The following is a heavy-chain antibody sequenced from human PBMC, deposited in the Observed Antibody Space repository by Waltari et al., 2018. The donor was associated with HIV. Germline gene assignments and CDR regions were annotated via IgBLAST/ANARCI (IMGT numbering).Heavy chain of an antibody. CDR2: ISTYNANT. Sequence: QVHLVQSGAGMKKPGASVKVSCKASGYTFISYVISWVRQAPGQGLEWMGWISTYNANTNYAQSLQGRVTMTTDTSTTTAYMELRSLTSDDTAVYYCARDGLRYSGTFYSDYWGQGTLVTVSS. CDR1: GYTFISYV. J-gene: IGHJ4*02. CDR3: ARDGLRYSGTFYSDY. D-gene: IGHD1-26*01. V-gene: IGHV1-18*01.